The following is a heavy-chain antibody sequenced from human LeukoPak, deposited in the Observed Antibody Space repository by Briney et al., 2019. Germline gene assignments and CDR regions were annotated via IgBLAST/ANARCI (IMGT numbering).Heavy chain of an antibody. V-gene: IGHV3-30*02. CDR2: IRYDGSNK. CDR3: ARDGESGVKVPAANWFDP. CDR1: GFTFSSYG. D-gene: IGHD2-2*01. Sequence: GGSLRLSCAASGFTFSSYGMHWVRQAPGKGLEWVAFIRYDGSNKYYADSVKGGFTISRDNSKNTLYLQMNSLRAEDTAVYYCARDGESGVKVPAANWFDPWGQGTLVTVSS. J-gene: IGHJ5*02.